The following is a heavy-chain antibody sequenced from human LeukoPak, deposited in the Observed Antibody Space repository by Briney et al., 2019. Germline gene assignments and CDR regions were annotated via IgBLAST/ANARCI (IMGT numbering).Heavy chain of an antibody. CDR3: ARGLTIFGVAPLINWFDP. CDR1: GGSFSGYY. CDR2: INHSGST. Sequence: SETLSLTCAVYGGSFSGYYWSWVRQPPGKGLEWIGEINHSGSTNYNPSLKSRVTISVDTSKNQFSLKLSSVTAADTAVYYCARGLTIFGVAPLINWFDPWGQGTLVTVSS. V-gene: IGHV4-34*01. J-gene: IGHJ5*02. D-gene: IGHD3-3*01.